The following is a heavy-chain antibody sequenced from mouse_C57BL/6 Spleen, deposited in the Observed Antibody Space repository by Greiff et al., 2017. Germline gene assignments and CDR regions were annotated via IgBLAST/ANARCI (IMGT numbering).Heavy chain of an antibody. CDR3: ARSWGYGRSYVGYFDV. CDR1: GYAFSSSW. D-gene: IGHD1-1*01. CDR2: IYPGDGDT. V-gene: IGHV1-82*01. J-gene: IGHJ1*03. Sequence: QVQLQQSGPELVKPGASVKISCKASGYAFSSSWMNWVKQRPGKGLEWIGRIYPGDGDTNYNGKFKGKDTLTADKSSSTAYMQLSSLTSEDSAVYFCARSWGYGRSYVGYFDVWGTGTTVTVSS.